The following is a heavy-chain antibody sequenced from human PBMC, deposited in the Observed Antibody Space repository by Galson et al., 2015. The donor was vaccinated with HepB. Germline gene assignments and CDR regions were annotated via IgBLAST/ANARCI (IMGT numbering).Heavy chain of an antibody. CDR3: ARHVVVVGGDPSFDY. CDR1: GYSFTSYW. D-gene: IGHD2-15*01. Sequence: QSGAEVKKPGESLKISCKGSGYSFTSYWIGWVRQMPGKGLEWMGIIYPGDSDTRYSPSFQGQVTISADKSISTAYLQWSSLKASDTAMYYCARHVVVVGGDPSFDYWGQGTLVTVSS. J-gene: IGHJ4*02. CDR2: IYPGDSDT. V-gene: IGHV5-51*01.